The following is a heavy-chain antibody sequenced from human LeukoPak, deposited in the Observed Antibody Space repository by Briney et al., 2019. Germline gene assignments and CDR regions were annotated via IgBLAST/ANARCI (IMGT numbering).Heavy chain of an antibody. CDR2: TYYRSKWKN. D-gene: IGHD2-15*01. Sequence: SQTLSLTCAISGDRVSPNNAAWSWIRQSPSRGLEWLGRTYYRSKWKNYYAGYGKSRIICNPDTYKNHFSLQLNSVTPEDTAVHYCAREKVVIAATHYYGMDVWGQGTTVTVSS. CDR3: AREKVVIAATHYYGMDV. V-gene: IGHV6-1*01. CDR1: GDRVSPNNAA. J-gene: IGHJ6*02.